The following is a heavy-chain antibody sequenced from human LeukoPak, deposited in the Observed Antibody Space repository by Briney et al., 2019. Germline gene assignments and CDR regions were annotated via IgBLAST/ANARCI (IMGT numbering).Heavy chain of an antibody. CDR3: ARDRSNGDY. CDR1: GYTFTDYG. J-gene: IGHJ4*02. D-gene: IGHD2-8*01. V-gene: IGHV1-18*01. Sequence: ASVKVSCKASGYTFTDYGISWVRQAPGQGLEWMGWISAYNGNTDYAQKLQGRVTMTSDTSTNTVYMELRSLTSDDTAVYYCARDRSNGDYWGQGTLVTVSS. CDR2: ISAYNGNT.